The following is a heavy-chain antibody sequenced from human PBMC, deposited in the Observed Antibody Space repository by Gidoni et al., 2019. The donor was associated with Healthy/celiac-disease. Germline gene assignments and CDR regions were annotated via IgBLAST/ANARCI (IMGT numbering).Heavy chain of an antibody. CDR3: ARSTDKNYYYYGMDV. CDR2: IGTAGDT. CDR1: GFTFSSYD. J-gene: IGHJ6*02. Sequence: EVQLVESGGGLVQPGGSLRLSCAASGFTFSSYDMHWVRQATGKGLEWVSAIGTAGDTYYPGSVKGRFTISRENAKNSLYLQMNSLRAGDTAVYYCARSTDKNYYYYGMDVWGQGTTVTVSS. V-gene: IGHV3-13*01.